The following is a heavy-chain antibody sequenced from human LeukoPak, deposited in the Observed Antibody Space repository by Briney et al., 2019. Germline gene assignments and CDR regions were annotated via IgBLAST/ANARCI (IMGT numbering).Heavy chain of an antibody. CDR3: VRGFRGGPFDY. Sequence: GGSLRLSCAASGFTFDDYGMSWVRQAPGKGLEWVSGINRNGGSTGYADSVKGRVTISRDNAKNSLYLQMNSLRAEDTALYYCVRGFRGGPFDYWGQGTLVTVPS. V-gene: IGHV3-20*04. CDR1: GFTFDDYG. J-gene: IGHJ4*02. CDR2: INRNGGST. D-gene: IGHD3-10*01.